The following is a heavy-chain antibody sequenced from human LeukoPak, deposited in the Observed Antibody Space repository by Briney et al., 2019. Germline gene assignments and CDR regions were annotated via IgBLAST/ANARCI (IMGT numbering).Heavy chain of an antibody. CDR3: ASILRSSSGYYFDY. CDR1: GFTVSTNY. V-gene: IGHV3-66*01. J-gene: IGHJ4*02. CDR2: IYSGDTT. D-gene: IGHD3-10*01. Sequence: GGSLRLSCAASGFTVSTNYMSWVREAPGKGLEWVSVIYSGDTTFYADSVRGKFTISRDNSKNTLYLQMNSLRAEDTAVYYCASILRSSSGYYFDYWGQGTLVTVSS.